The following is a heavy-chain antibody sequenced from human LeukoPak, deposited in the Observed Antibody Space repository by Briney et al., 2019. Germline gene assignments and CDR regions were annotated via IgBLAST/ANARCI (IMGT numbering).Heavy chain of an antibody. J-gene: IGHJ4*02. CDR3: AHRSDYDSSGYKD. D-gene: IGHD3-22*01. Sequence: ASVTVSCKVSGYTLTELSMQWVRQAPGKGLEWMGGFDPEDGETIYAQKFQGRVTMTEDTSTDTAYMELSSLKSEDTAVYYCAHRSDYDSSGYKDWGQGTLATVSS. CDR1: GYTLTELS. CDR2: FDPEDGET. V-gene: IGHV1-24*01.